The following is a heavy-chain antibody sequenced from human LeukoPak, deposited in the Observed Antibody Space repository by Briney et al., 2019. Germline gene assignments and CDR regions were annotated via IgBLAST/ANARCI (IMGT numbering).Heavy chain of an antibody. Sequence: GGSLRLSCAASGFTFSDYYMSWIRQAPGKGLEWVSYISSSSSYTNYVDSVKGRFTISRDNAKNSLYLQMNSLRAEDTAVYYCARDSGSYPGDFDYWGQGTLVTVSS. CDR3: ARDSGSYPGDFDY. J-gene: IGHJ4*02. CDR1: GFTFSDYY. CDR2: ISSSSSYT. V-gene: IGHV3-11*06. D-gene: IGHD1-26*01.